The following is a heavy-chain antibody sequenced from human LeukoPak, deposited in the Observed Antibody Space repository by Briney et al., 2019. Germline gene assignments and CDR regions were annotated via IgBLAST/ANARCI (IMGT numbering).Heavy chain of an antibody. V-gene: IGHV3-11*01. J-gene: IGHJ4*02. CDR1: GFTFSDYY. Sequence: GGSLRLSCAASGFTFSDYYMSWIRQAPGKGLEWVSYISSSGSTIYYADSVKGRFTISRDNAKNSLYLQMNSLRAEDTAVYYCARTHSSGYSARIPQPFDYWGQGTLVTVSS. CDR2: ISSSGSTI. D-gene: IGHD3-22*01. CDR3: ARTHSSGYSARIPQPFDY.